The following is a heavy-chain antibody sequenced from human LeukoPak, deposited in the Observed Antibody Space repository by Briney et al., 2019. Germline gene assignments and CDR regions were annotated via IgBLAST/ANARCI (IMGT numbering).Heavy chain of an antibody. J-gene: IGHJ5*02. CDR2: ISWNSGSI. D-gene: IGHD6-13*01. CDR3: AKAAAGSWNWFDP. Sequence: GGSLRLSCAASGFTFDDYAMHWVRQAPGKGLEWVSGISWNSGSIGYADSVKGRFTISRDNAKNSLYLQMNSLGAEDTALYYCAKAAAGSWNWFDPWGQGTLVTVSS. V-gene: IGHV3-9*01. CDR1: GFTFDDYA.